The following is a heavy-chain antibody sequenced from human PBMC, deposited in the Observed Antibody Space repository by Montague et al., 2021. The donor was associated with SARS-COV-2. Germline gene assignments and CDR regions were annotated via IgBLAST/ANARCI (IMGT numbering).Heavy chain of an antibody. CDR1: GDSDSIIEPT. CDR3: ARIPVGSKYYFDF. Sequence: CAISGDSDSIIEPTWRSNRQTPARQLGRLGGSYFRSKWYNDYAESVKSRITIDPDTSKHQFSLHLNSVTPEDTAVYYCARIPVGSKYYFDFWGQGTLVTVSS. D-gene: IGHD2-2*01. J-gene: IGHJ4*02. CDR2: SYFRSKWYN. V-gene: IGHV6-1*01.